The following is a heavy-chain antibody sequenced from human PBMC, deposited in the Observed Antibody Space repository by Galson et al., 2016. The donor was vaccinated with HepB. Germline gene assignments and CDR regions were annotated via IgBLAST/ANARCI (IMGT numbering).Heavy chain of an antibody. Sequence: VRQAPGKGLEWMGGFDPEDGETIYAQKFQGRVTVTEDTSSDTAYMELSSLRSEDTAVYYCVTAPSILVRGYDGGGWGDYWGQGTLVTVSS. J-gene: IGHJ4*02. V-gene: IGHV1-24*01. CDR3: VTAPSILVRGYDGGGWGDY. CDR2: FDPEDGET. D-gene: IGHD5-12*01.